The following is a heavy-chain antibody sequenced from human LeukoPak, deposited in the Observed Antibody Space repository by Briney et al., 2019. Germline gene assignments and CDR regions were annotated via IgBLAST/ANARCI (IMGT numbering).Heavy chain of an antibody. Sequence: PGWSLRLSCAASGFTFDDYAMHWVRHAPGKGLEWVSGISWDSGSIGYADSVKGRFTISRDNAKNSLYLQMNSLRAEDTALYYCAKSYYYDSSGYFDYWGQGTLVTVSS. V-gene: IGHV3-9*01. D-gene: IGHD3-22*01. CDR2: ISWDSGSI. J-gene: IGHJ4*02. CDR3: AKSYYYDSSGYFDY. CDR1: GFTFDDYA.